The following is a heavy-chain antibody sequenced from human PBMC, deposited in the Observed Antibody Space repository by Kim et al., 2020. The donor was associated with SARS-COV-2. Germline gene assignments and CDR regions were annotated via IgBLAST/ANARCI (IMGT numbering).Heavy chain of an antibody. J-gene: IGHJ6*02. D-gene: IGHD3-10*01. CDR2: IWYDGSNK. V-gene: IGHV3-33*01. Sequence: GGSLRLSCAASGFTFSSYGMHWVRQAPGKGLEWVAIIWYDGSNKYYVDSVKGRFTISRDNSKNTLYLQMNSLRAEDTAVYFCARMWVRGIIITNYYYYGMDVWGQGTTVTVSS. CDR1: GFTFSSYG. CDR3: ARMWVRGIIITNYYYYGMDV.